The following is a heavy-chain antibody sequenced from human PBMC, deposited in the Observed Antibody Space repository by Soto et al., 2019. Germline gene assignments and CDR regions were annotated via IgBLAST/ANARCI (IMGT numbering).Heavy chain of an antibody. V-gene: IGHV1-3*01. Sequence: GASVKVSCKASGYTFTSYAMHWVRQAPGQRLEWMGWINAGNGNTKYSQKFQGRVTITRDTSASTAYMELSSLRSEDTAVYYCARRGGSYSRPSRNWFDPWGQGTLVTVSS. CDR2: INAGNGNT. D-gene: IGHD1-26*01. CDR1: GYTFTSYA. J-gene: IGHJ5*02. CDR3: ARRGGSYSRPSRNWFDP.